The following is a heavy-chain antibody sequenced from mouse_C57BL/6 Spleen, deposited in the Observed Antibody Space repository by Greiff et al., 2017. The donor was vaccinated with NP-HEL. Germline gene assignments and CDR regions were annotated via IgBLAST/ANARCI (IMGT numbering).Heavy chain of an antibody. J-gene: IGHJ2*01. Sequence: VQGVESGAELAKPGASVKLSCKASGYTFTSYWMHWVKQRPGQGLEWIGYINPSSGYTKYNQKFKDKATLTADKSSSTAYMQLSSLTYEDSAVYYCARSATTVVASFDYWGQGTTLTVSS. CDR1: GYTFTSYW. V-gene: IGHV1-7*01. CDR3: ARSATTVVASFDY. D-gene: IGHD1-1*01. CDR2: INPSSGYT.